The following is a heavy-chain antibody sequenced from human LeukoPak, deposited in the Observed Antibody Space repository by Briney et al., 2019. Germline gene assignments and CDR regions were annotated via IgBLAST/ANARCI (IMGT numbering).Heavy chain of an antibody. CDR1: GGTFSSYA. V-gene: IGHV1-69*06. CDR2: IIPIFGTA. Sequence: GASVKVSCKASGGTFSSYAISWVRQAPGQGLEWMGGIIPIFGTANYAQKSQGRVTITADKSTSTAYMELSSLRSEDTAVYYCARDGDDYGVYYFDYWGQGTLVTVSS. CDR3: ARDGDDYGVYYFDY. J-gene: IGHJ4*02. D-gene: IGHD4-17*01.